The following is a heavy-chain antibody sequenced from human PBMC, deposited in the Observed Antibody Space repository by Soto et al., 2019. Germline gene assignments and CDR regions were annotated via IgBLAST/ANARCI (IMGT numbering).Heavy chain of an antibody. Sequence: QVQLVESGGGVVQPGRSLRLSCAASGFTFSSYAMHWVRQAPGKGLEWVAVISYDGSNKYYADSVKGRFTISRDNXKNTLYLQMNSLRAEDTAVYYCASSRYSSGWYVSYWGQGTLVTVSS. CDR1: GFTFSSYA. J-gene: IGHJ4*02. D-gene: IGHD6-19*01. CDR3: ASSRYSSGWYVSY. V-gene: IGHV3-30-3*01. CDR2: ISYDGSNK.